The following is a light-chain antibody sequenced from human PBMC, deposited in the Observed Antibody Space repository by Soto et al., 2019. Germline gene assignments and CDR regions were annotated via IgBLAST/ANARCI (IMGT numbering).Light chain of an antibody. CDR3: CSYAGSSTLDVV. J-gene: IGLJ2*01. V-gene: IGLV2-23*01. Sequence: QSALTQPASVSGSPGQSITISCTGTSSDVGSYSLVSWYQQHPGKAPKLMIYEGSKRPSGVSNRFSGSKSGNTASLTISGLQAEDEADYYCCSYAGSSTLDVVFGGGTKVTVL. CDR2: EGS. CDR1: SSDVGSYSL.